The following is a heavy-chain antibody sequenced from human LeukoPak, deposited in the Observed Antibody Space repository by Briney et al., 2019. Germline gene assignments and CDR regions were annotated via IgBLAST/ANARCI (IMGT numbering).Heavy chain of an antibody. CDR1: GYTLTELS. CDR2: ISAYNGNT. CDR3: ARDNQWELRVVPSFDY. D-gene: IGHD1-26*01. V-gene: IGHV1-18*01. Sequence: ASVKVSCKVSGYTLTELSMHWVRQAPGQGLEWMGWISAYNGNTNYAQKLQGRVTMTTDTSTSTAYMELRSLRSDDTAVYYCARDNQWELRVVPSFDYWGQGTLVTVSS. J-gene: IGHJ4*02.